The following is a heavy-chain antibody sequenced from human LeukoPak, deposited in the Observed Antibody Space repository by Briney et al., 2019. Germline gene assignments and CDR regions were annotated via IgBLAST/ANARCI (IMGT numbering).Heavy chain of an antibody. CDR3: ARDRSGLLWFDVGY. D-gene: IGHD3-10*01. CDR2: IYHSGST. CDR1: GYSISSGYY. V-gene: IGHV4-38-2*02. J-gene: IGHJ4*02. Sequence: SETLSLTCAVSGYSISSGYYWGWIRQPPGKGLEWIGSIYHSGSTYYNPSLKSRVTISVDTSKNQFSLKLSSVTAADTAVYYCARDRSGLLWFDVGYWGQGTLVTVSS.